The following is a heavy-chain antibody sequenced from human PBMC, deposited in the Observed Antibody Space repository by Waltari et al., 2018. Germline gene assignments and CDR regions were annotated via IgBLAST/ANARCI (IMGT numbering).Heavy chain of an antibody. J-gene: IGHJ3*01. CDR2: IYWDDDK. CDR3: AHRHRGTTSGGAFDV. CDR1: GFSLTTSGVG. D-gene: IGHD3-10*01. Sequence: QITLKESGPTVVKPTQTLTLTCDFSGFSLTTSGVGLGWIRQPPGKALEWLAIIYWDDDKRYSPSLESRLGITKDTSKNQVVLSLTDVDPVDTATYFCAHRHRGTTSGGAFDVWGQGTMVTVSS. V-gene: IGHV2-5*02.